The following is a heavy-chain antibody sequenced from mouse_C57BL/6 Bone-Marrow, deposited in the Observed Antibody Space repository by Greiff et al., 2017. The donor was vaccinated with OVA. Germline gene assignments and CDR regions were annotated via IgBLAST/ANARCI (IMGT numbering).Heavy chain of an antibody. V-gene: IGHV1-75*01. Sequence: VQLQQSGPELVKPGASVKISCKASGYTFTDYYINWVKQRPGQGLEWIGWIFPGSGSTYYNEKFKGKATITVDKSSSTAYMLLSILTSEDSAVYFCARSNYRSFDYWGQGTTLTVSS. D-gene: IGHD2-12*01. CDR2: IFPGSGST. CDR3: ARSNYRSFDY. J-gene: IGHJ2*01. CDR1: GYTFTDYY.